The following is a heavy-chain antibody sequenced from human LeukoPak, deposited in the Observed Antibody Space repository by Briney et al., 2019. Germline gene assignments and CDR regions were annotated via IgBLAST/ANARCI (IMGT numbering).Heavy chain of an antibody. CDR3: ASQQQLALDAFDI. D-gene: IGHD6-13*01. CDR2: ISSSSSYI. CDR1: GFTFSIYS. J-gene: IGHJ3*02. V-gene: IGHV3-21*01. Sequence: PGGSLRLSCAASGFTFSIYSMNWVRQAPGKGLEWVSSISSSSSYIYYADSVKGRFTISRDNAKNSLYLQMNSLRAEDTAVYYCASQQQLALDAFDIWGQGTMVTVSS.